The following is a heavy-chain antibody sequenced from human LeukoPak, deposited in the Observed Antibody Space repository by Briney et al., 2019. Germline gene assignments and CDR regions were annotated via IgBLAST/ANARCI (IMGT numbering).Heavy chain of an antibody. Sequence: SETLSLTCTVSGGSIRGYYWIWIRHPPGKGLEWIGYIYSSGTTKYNPSLRSRVTISVDTPKMQFSLNLSSVTAADTAPYFCARRAPYFNYYMDVWGKGTTVTVSS. CDR1: GGSIRGYY. J-gene: IGHJ6*03. CDR3: ARRAPYFNYYMDV. CDR2: IYSSGTT. V-gene: IGHV4-59*01.